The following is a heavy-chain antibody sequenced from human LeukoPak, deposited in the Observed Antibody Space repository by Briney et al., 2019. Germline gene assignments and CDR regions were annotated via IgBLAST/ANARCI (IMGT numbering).Heavy chain of an antibody. CDR1: GYTFTGYY. V-gene: IGHV1-2*02. CDR2: INPNSGAT. D-gene: IGHD2-15*01. Sequence: ASVKVSCKASGYTFTGYYVHWMRQAPGQGLEWVGWINPNSGATKYAEKFQGRVIMTRDTSISVVYMELTWLRSDDTAVYYCARVCCSGGSTDSIDIWGQGTRVTVSS. CDR3: ARVCCSGGSTDSIDI. J-gene: IGHJ3*02.